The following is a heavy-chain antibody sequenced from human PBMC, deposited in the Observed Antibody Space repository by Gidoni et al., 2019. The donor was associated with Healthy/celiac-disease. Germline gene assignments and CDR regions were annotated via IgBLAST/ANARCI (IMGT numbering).Heavy chain of an antibody. CDR1: GFTFGDYA. CDR3: TKTPGGGSGGTY. J-gene: IGHJ4*02. D-gene: IGHD2-15*01. CDR2: IRSKAYGGTT. Sequence: EVQLVESGGGLVQPGRSLRLSCTASGFTFGDYAMSWFRQAPGKGLEWVGFIRSKAYGGTTEYAASVKGRFTISRDDSKSIAYLQMNSLKTEDTAVYYCTKTPGGGSGGTYWGQGTLVTVSS. V-gene: IGHV3-49*03.